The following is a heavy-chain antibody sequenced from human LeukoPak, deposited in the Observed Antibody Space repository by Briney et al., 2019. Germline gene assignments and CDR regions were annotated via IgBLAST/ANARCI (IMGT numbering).Heavy chain of an antibody. CDR3: TTGRVPKWYYFDY. CDR2: IKSKTDGGTT. CDR1: GFTFSNAW. J-gene: IGHJ4*02. Sequence: AGSLRLSCAASGFTFSNAWMSWVRQAPGKGLEWVGRIKSKTDGGTTDYAAPVKGRFTISRDDSKNTLYLQMNSLKTEDTAVYYCTTGRVPKWYYFDYWGQGTLVTVSS. D-gene: IGHD2-15*01. V-gene: IGHV3-15*01.